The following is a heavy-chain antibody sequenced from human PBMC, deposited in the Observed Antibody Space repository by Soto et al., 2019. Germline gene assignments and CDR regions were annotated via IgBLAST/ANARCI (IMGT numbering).Heavy chain of an antibody. CDR3: AREWRYFGVGAGPFNY. CDR1: GYTFTSYG. D-gene: IGHD3-10*01. J-gene: IGHJ4*02. V-gene: IGHV1-18*04. CDR2: ISAYNGNT. Sequence: QVQLVQSGAEVKKPGASVKVSCKASGYTFTSYGISWVRQAPGQGLEWMGWISAYNGNTNYAQKLQGRVTMTTDTPTRPAYMGLRSLRSDDTAVYYCAREWRYFGVGAGPFNYWGQGTLVTVSS.